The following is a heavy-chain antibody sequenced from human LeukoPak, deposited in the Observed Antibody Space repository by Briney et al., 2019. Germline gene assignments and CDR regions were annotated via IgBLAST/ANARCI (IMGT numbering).Heavy chain of an antibody. J-gene: IGHJ4*02. D-gene: IGHD6-13*01. CDR2: ISSSSSYI. Sequence: GRSLTLSCAASGFSFRNFVMHWVRQAPGKGLEWVSSISSSSSYIYYADSVKGRFTISRDNAKNSLYLQMNSLRAEDTAVYYCARDLAGGSSWNNYWGQGTLVTVSS. CDR1: GFSFRNFV. CDR3: ARDLAGGSSWNNY. V-gene: IGHV3-21*01.